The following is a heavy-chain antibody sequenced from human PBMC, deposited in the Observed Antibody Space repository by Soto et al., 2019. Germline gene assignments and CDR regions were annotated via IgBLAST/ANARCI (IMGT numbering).Heavy chain of an antibody. V-gene: IGHV4-59*01. CDR2: IYYSGST. D-gene: IGHD3-3*01. J-gene: IGHJ4*02. CDR1: GGSISSYY. CDR3: ARLPHVLRFLEGEIQLDY. Sequence: PSETLSLTCTVSGGSISSYYWSWIRQPPGKGLEWIGYIYYSGSTNYNPSLKSRVTISVDTSKNQFSLKLSSVTAADTAVYYCARLPHVLRFLEGEIQLDYWGQGTLVTVSS.